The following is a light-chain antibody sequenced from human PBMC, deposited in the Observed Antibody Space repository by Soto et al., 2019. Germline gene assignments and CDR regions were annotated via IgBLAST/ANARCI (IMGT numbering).Light chain of an antibody. CDR2: DAS. V-gene: IGKV1-5*01. CDR3: QQYNSYSWT. J-gene: IGKJ1*01. CDR1: EPITTW. Sequence: DIQMTQSPSTLAASVGDRVTITCRASEPITTWLAWYQHKPGKAPKLLIYDASSLQSGVPSRFSGSGSGTEFTLTISSLQPDDFATYYCQQYNSYSWTFGQGTKVDI.